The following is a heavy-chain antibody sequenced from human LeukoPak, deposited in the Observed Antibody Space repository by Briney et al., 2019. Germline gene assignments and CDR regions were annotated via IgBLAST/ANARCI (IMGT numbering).Heavy chain of an antibody. CDR1: GYSFTNYW. CDR3: ARLGFSSSSASTY. CDR2: IYPGDSDT. Sequence: RGESLKISCKGSGYSFTNYWIGWVRQIPGKGLEWMGIIYPGDSDTRYSPSFQGQVTISADKSISTAYLQWSSLTASDTAMYYFARLGFSSSSASTYWGQGTLVTVSS. V-gene: IGHV5-51*01. J-gene: IGHJ4*02. D-gene: IGHD6-6*01.